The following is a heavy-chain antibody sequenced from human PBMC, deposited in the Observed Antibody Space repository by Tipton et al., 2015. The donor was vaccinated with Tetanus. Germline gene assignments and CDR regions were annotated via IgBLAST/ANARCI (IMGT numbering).Heavy chain of an antibody. CDR2: SWYDGTDK. J-gene: IGHJ4*02. CDR3: AREADCSGGSCFSGDFDN. D-gene: IGHD2-15*01. Sequence: SGFIFSSYGIHWVRRAPGKGLEWVAVSWYDGTDKYYADSVKGRFTISRDNSKNALYLQMNSLRAEDTAVYYCAREADCSGGSCFSGDFDNWGQGTQVTVSS. V-gene: IGHV3-33*01. CDR1: GFIFSSYG.